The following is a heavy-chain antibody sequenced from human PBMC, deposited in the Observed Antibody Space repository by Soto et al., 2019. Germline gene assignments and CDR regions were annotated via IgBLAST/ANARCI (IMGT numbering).Heavy chain of an antibody. V-gene: IGHV1-18*01. D-gene: IGHD3-10*01. J-gene: IGHJ4*02. CDR1: GYAFTTYG. CDR2: ISAHNGNT. CDR3: ARGRYGEY. Sequence: QVHLVQSGAEVKKPGASVKVSCKGSGYAFTTYGITWVRQAPGQGLEWMGWISAHNGNTNYAQKLQGRVTVTRDTSTSTAYMELRSLRSDDTAVYYCARGRYGEYWGQGALVTVS.